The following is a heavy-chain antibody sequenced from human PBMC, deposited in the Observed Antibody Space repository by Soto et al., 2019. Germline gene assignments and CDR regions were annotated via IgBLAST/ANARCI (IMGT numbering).Heavy chain of an antibody. D-gene: IGHD2-2*01. Sequence: QVQLQESGPGLVKPSETLSLTCTVSGGSVSSGTYYWTWIRQPPGKGLEWIGYIYYSGTTNYNPSLQSRVTISADTSKNQVSLKLNSVSAADTAVYYCAREFGGYCTETSCYQLDVWGQGTTVTVSS. V-gene: IGHV4-61*01. CDR2: IYYSGTT. CDR3: AREFGGYCTETSCYQLDV. CDR1: GGSVSSGTYY. J-gene: IGHJ6*02.